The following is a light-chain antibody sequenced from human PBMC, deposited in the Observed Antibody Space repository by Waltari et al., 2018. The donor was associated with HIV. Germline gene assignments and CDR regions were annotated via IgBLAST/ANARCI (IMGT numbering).Light chain of an antibody. V-gene: IGLV7-46*01. CDR2: DTS. CDR1: TGAVTSGHY. Sequence: QAVVTQEPSVTVSPGGTVTLPCGSSTGAVTSGHYPYWFQQKPRQAPRTLIYDTSNKHSLTPALFSGSLLGGKAALTLSRAHPEDDAEYYCLVSYSDTYVFGTGTKVTVL. J-gene: IGLJ1*01. CDR3: LVSYSDTYV.